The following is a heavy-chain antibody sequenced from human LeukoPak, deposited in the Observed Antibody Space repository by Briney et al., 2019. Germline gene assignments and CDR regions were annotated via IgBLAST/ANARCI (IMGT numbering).Heavy chain of an antibody. V-gene: IGHV1-46*01. CDR1: GYTFTSYY. CDR2: INPSGGST. CDR3: AAWGPWTPKGYYFDY. Sequence: ASVKVSCKASGYTFTSYYMHWVRQAPGQGLERMGIINPSGGSTSYAQKFQGRVTMTRDTSTSTVYMELSSLRSEDTAVYYCAAWGPWTPKGYYFDYWGQGTLVTVSS. D-gene: IGHD7-27*01. J-gene: IGHJ4*02.